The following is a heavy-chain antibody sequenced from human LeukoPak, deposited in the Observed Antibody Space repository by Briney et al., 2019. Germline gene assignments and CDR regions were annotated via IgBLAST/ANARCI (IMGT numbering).Heavy chain of an antibody. J-gene: IGHJ6*02. D-gene: IGHD2-21*02. V-gene: IGHV6-1*01. CDR2: TYYRSKWYN. CDR3: ARNCGGDCYEGHYYYGMDV. CDR1: GDSVSSNSAA. Sequence: SQTLSLTCAISGDSVSSNSAAWNWLRQSPSRGLEWLGRTYYRSKWYNDYAVSVKSRITIHPDTSKNQFSLQLNSVTPEDTAVYYCARNCGGDCYEGHYYYGMDVWGQGTTVTVSS.